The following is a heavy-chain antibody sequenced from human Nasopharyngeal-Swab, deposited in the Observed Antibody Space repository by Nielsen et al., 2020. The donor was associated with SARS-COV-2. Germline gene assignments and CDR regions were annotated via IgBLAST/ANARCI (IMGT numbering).Heavy chain of an antibody. Sequence: VRQAPGKGLEWVSVIYSGGSTYYADSVKGRFTISRDNSKNTLYLQMNSLRAEDTAVYYCARGDPYYYGMDVWGQGTTVTVFS. J-gene: IGHJ6*02. CDR3: ARGDPYYYGMDV. V-gene: IGHV3-53*01. CDR2: IYSGGST.